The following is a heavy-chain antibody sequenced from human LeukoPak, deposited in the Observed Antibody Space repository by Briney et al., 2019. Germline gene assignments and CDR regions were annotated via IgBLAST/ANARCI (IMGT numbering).Heavy chain of an antibody. CDR2: INHSGST. V-gene: IGHV4-34*01. D-gene: IGHD3-10*01. Sequence: SETLSLTCAVYGGSFSGYYWSWIRQPPGKGLEWIGEINHSGSTNYNPSLKSRVTISVDTSKNQFSLKLSSVTAADTAVYYCAREGIKNWFDPWGQGTLVTVSS. J-gene: IGHJ5*02. CDR3: AREGIKNWFDP. CDR1: GGSFSGYY.